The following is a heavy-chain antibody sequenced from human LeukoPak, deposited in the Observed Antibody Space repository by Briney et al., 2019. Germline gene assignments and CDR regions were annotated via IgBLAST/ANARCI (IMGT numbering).Heavy chain of an antibody. CDR3: ARALTVQPWLAFDY. J-gene: IGHJ4*02. D-gene: IGHD6-19*01. CDR2: ISYDGSNK. V-gene: IGHV3-30*04. CDR1: GFTFSSYA. Sequence: GGSLRLSCAASGFTFSSYAMHWVRQAPGKGLEWVAVISYDGSNKYYADSVKGRFTISRDNSKNTLYLQMNSLRAEDTAVYYCARALTVQPWLAFDYWGQGTLVTVSS.